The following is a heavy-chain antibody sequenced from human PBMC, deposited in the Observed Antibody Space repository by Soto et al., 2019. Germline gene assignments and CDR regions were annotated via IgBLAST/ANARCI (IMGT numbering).Heavy chain of an antibody. V-gene: IGHV4-34*01. CDR2: INSGGST. CDR1: GGSFSGYS. Sequence: QVQLQQWGAGPLKPSETLSLTCAVHGGSFSGYSWTWIRQPPGQGLEWIGEINSGGSTTYNPSLRSRVSMSLDTSTIHFSLNLSSVTAADTAVYYCARHRDYYYFYYGMDVWGQGTTVTVSS. D-gene: IGHD3-16*01. J-gene: IGHJ6*02. CDR3: ARHRDYYYFYYGMDV.